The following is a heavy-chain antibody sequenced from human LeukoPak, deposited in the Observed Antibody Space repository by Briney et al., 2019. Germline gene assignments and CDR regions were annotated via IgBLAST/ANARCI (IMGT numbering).Heavy chain of an antibody. CDR1: GYTFTSYD. CDR3: ARGGNVDQLLLSWFDP. CDR2: MNPNSGNT. D-gene: IGHD2-2*01. Sequence: GASVKVSCKASGYTFTSYDINWVRQATGQGLEWMGWMNPNSGNTGYAQKFQGRVTITRNTSISTAYMELSSLRSEDTTVYYCARGGNVDQLLLSWFDPWGQGTLVTVSS. J-gene: IGHJ5*02. V-gene: IGHV1-8*03.